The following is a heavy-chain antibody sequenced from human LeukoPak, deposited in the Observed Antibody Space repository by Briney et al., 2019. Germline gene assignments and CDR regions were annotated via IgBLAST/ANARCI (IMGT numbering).Heavy chain of an antibody. CDR2: IYDSGST. V-gene: IGHV4-39*01. J-gene: IGHJ4*02. CDR3: ASFYLGDRSGDY. CDR1: GGSIRSSYYY. Sequence: SETLSLTCTVSGGSIRSSYYYWGWIRQPPGKGLEWIGSIYDSGSTYYNPSLKSRVTISVDTSKNQFSLKLNSVTAADTAVYYCASFYLGDRSGDYWGQGTLVTVSS. D-gene: IGHD2-21*02.